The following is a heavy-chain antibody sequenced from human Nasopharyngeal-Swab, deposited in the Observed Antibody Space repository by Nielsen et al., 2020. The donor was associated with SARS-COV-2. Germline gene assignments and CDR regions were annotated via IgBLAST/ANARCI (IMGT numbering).Heavy chain of an antibody. CDR3: ATASHYVYILGIYRQSFNFYY. V-gene: IGHV1-58*01. CDR1: GFTFNSSA. J-gene: IGHJ4*02. D-gene: IGHD3-16*02. CDR2: IFVGSGNT. Sequence: SVKVSCKASGFTFNSSAVPRVRQASGQRLEWIGWIFVGSGNTNYAQKFQGRVAMTTDTSTSTAYMELMSLRSDNTAVYYCATASHYVYILGIYRQSFNFYYWGQGTLVTFSS.